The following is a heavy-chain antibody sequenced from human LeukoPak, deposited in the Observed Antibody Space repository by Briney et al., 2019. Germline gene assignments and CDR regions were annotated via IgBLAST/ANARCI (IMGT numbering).Heavy chain of an antibody. V-gene: IGHV4-34*01. CDR3: ARAGERGYYYDSSGSPVDY. Sequence: SETLSLTCAVYGGSFSGYYWSWIRQPPGKGLEWIGEINHSGSTNYNPSLKSRVTISADTSKNQFSLKLSSVTAADTAVYYCARAGERGYYYDSSGSPVDYWGQGTLVTVSS. CDR1: GGSFSGYY. J-gene: IGHJ4*02. CDR2: INHSGST. D-gene: IGHD3-22*01.